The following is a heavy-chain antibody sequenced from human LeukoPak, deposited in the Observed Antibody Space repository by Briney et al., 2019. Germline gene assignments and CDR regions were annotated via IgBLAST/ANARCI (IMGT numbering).Heavy chain of an antibody. CDR3: ARDQRDSGGYFLDY. CDR2: IIPILGIA. V-gene: IGHV1-69*04. Sequence: GASVKVSCKASGGTFSSYAISWVRQAPGQGLEWMGRIIPILGIANYAQKFQGRVTITADKSTSTAYMELSSLRSEDTAVYYCARDQRDSGGYFLDYWGQGALVTVSS. D-gene: IGHD3-22*01. J-gene: IGHJ4*02. CDR1: GGTFSSYA.